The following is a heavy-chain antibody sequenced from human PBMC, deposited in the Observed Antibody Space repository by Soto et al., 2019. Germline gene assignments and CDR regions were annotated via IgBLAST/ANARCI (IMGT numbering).Heavy chain of an antibody. J-gene: IGHJ4*02. CDR3: ARVRDMAHGYFDY. V-gene: IGHV4-61*01. CDR2: IYYSGST. Sequence: SETLSLTCTVSGGSVSSGSYYWSWIRQPPGKGLEWIGYIYYSGSTNYNPSLKSRVTISVDTSKNQFSLKLSSVTAADTAVYYCARVRDMAHGYFDYWGQGTLVTVSS. D-gene: IGHD5-12*01. CDR1: GGSVSSGSYY.